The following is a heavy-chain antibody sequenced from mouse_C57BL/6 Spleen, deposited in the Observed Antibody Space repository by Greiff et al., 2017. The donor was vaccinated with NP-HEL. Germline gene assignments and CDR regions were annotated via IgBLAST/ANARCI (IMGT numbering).Heavy chain of an antibody. V-gene: IGHV1-82*01. J-gene: IGHJ2*01. CDR1: GYAFSSSW. Sequence: QVQLKESGPELVKPGASVKISCKASGYAFSSSWMNWVKQRPGKGLEWIGRIYPGDGDTNYNGKFKGKATLTADKSSSTAYMQLSSLTSEDSAVYFCARRLSTFFDYWGQGTTLTVSS. D-gene: IGHD1-1*01. CDR3: ARRLSTFFDY. CDR2: IYPGDGDT.